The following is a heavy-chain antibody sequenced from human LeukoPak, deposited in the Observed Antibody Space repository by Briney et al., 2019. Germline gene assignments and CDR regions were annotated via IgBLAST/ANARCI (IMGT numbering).Heavy chain of an antibody. Sequence: SETLSLTCTVSGYSISTNYSWGWIRQPPGKGLEWIGSVHHSGRTYYNPSLKSRLTISLETSKKHFSLKLSSVTSADTAVYYCARLANYVPVYWGQGSLVTVSS. CDR2: VHHSGRT. CDR3: ARLANYVPVY. V-gene: IGHV4-38-2*02. CDR1: GYSISTNYS. D-gene: IGHD1-7*01. J-gene: IGHJ4*02.